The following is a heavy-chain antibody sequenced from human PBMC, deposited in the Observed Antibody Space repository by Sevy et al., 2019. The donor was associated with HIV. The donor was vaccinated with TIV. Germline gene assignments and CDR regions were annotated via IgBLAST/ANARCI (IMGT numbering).Heavy chain of an antibody. CDR3: AKGGVCSSPSCYYFYYMDV. Sequence: GGSLRLSCAASGSTFSSYVMSWVRQAPGKGLEWVATISVSGISTYYADSVKGRFTISRDNPKNTLYVQMSSLRAEDTAVYYCAKGGVCSSPSCYYFYYMDVWGKGTTVTVSS. J-gene: IGHJ6*03. D-gene: IGHD2-2*01. CDR1: GSTFSSYV. V-gene: IGHV3-23*01. CDR2: ISVSGIST.